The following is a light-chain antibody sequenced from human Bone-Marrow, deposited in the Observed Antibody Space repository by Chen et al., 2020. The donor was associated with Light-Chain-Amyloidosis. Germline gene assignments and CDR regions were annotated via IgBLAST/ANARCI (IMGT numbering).Light chain of an antibody. CDR2: EVT. Sequence: QSALTQPASVSGSPGQSITISCTGTSSDVGGDNHVSWYQQHPDKAPKPMIYEVTNRPSWVPDRFSGSKSDNTASLTISGLQTEDDADYFCSSYTITNTLVFGSGTRVTVL. V-gene: IGLV2-14*01. CDR3: SSYTITNTLV. J-gene: IGLJ1*01. CDR1: SSDVGGDNH.